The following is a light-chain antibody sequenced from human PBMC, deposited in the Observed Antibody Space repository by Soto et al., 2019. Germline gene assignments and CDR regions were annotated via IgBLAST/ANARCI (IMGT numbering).Light chain of an antibody. CDR3: QKYDNVPT. V-gene: IGKV1-39*01. CDR2: AAS. J-gene: IGKJ1*01. CDR1: QSISSY. Sequence: DIQMTQSPSSLSASVGDRVTITCRASQSISSYLNWYQQKPGKAPKLLIYAASSLQSGVPSRLSGSGSGTDFTLTISSLHPEDVAAYYCQKYDNVPTFGQGTKVDIK.